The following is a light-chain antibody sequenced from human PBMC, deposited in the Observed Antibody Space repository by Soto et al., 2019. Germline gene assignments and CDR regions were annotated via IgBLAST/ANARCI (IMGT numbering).Light chain of an antibody. V-gene: IGKV3-15*01. CDR1: KSVSSN. Sequence: EIVMTQSPATLSVSPGERATLCCRASKSVSSNLAWYQQKPGQAPRLLIYGASTRATVIPARFSGSGSGTEFTLTISSLQSEDFAVYYCQQYNNWPPAYTFGQGTKLEIK. CDR2: GAS. J-gene: IGKJ2*01. CDR3: QQYNNWPPAYT.